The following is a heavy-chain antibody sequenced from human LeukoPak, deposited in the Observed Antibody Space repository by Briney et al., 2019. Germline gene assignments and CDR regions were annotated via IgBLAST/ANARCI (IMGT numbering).Heavy chain of an antibody. CDR3: AKDGLAYSSSRYYFDY. CDR1: GFTFSSYG. CDR2: ISHDGSNR. V-gene: IGHV3-30*18. J-gene: IGHJ4*02. D-gene: IGHD2-2*01. Sequence: GGSLRLSCAVSGFTFSSYGMHWVRQAPGKGLEWVAIISHDGSNRYYADSVKGRFTISRDNSKNTLWLQMNSLRVEDTAIYYCAKDGLAYSSSRYYFDYWGQGTLVTVSS.